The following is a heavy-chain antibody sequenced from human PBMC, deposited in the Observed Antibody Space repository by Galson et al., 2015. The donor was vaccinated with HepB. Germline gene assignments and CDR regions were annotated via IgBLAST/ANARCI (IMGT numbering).Heavy chain of an antibody. CDR2: ISGSGSTI. Sequence: SLRPSCAASGFTFSSYSMNWVRQAPGKGLEWVSYISGSGSTIYYADSVKGRFTISRDNAKNSLYLQMNSLRVEDTAVYYCFRPVVDCWGQGTLVTVSS. CDR1: GFTFSSYS. V-gene: IGHV3-48*04. J-gene: IGHJ4*02. CDR3: FRPVVDC.